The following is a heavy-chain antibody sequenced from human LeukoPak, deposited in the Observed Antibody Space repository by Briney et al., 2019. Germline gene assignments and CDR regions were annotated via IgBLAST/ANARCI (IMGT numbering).Heavy chain of an antibody. V-gene: IGHV3-23*01. J-gene: IGHJ4*02. Sequence: PGGSLRLSCAASGFTFSSYAMSWVRQAPGKGLEWVSAISGSGAGTYYADSVKGRFTISRDNSKNTLYLQMKSLRAEDTAIYYCAKEVSRVTTFYFDYWGQGTLVTVSS. CDR1: GFTFSSYA. CDR2: ISGSGAGT. D-gene: IGHD4-17*01. CDR3: AKEVSRVTTFYFDY.